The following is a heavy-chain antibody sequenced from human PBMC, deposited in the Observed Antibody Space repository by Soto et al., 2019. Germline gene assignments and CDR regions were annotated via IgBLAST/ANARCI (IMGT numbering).Heavy chain of an antibody. CDR1: GGSISSYY. D-gene: IGHD5-18*01. Sequence: QVQLQESGPGLVKPSETLSLTCTVSGGSISSYYWSWIRQPPGKGLEWIGYIYYSGSTNYNPSLKSRVTISVDTSKNRSSLQQSSVTAADTGVYYCARRYGYSFDFWGQGTLVTASS. CDR2: IYYSGST. CDR3: ARRYGYSFDF. J-gene: IGHJ4*02. V-gene: IGHV4-59*13.